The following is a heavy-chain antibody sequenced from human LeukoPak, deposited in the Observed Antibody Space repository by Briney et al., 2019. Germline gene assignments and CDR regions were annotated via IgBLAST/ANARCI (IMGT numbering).Heavy chain of an antibody. CDR2: IIPILGIA. J-gene: IGHJ4*02. CDR1: GGTFSSYA. D-gene: IGHD5-12*01. Sequence: ASVKVSCKASGGTFSSYAISWVRQAPGQGLEWMGRIIPILGIANYAQKFQGRATITADKSTSTAYMELSSLRSEDTAVYYCARDSGYDFSSFDYWGQGTLVTVSS. V-gene: IGHV1-69*04. CDR3: ARDSGYDFSSFDY.